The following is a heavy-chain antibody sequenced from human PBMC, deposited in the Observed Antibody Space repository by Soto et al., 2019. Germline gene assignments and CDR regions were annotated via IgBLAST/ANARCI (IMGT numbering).Heavy chain of an antibody. D-gene: IGHD1-26*01. J-gene: IGHJ5*02. V-gene: IGHV4-30-4*01. Sequence: SETLSLTCTVSGDSISSVDHYWSWIRQPPGKGLEWIGYIYHSGSTHYNPSLNSRLTISIDTSTNRFSLNLTSVTAADTAVYFCARLRWETENNWFDPWGQGALVTVSS. CDR1: GDSISSVDHY. CDR3: ARLRWETENNWFDP. CDR2: IYHSGST.